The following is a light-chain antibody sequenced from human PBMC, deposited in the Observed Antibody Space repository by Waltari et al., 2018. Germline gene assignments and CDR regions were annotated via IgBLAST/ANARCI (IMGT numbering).Light chain of an antibody. Sequence: QLVVTQSPSASAPLGASVKLTCTLRSGHSSNVIAWLQQRPAKGPRYLLKVNSDGSPSKGDKILGRFACSSSGAVRYLTISSLRSDDEADYYCETGGHGTWVFGGGTKLTVL. CDR1: SGHSSNV. CDR2: VNSDGSP. J-gene: IGLJ3*02. V-gene: IGLV4-69*01. CDR3: ETGGHGTWV.